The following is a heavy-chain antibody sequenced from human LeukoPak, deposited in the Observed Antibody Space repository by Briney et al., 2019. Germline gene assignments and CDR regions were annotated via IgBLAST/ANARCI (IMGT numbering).Heavy chain of an antibody. Sequence: GRSLRLSCAASGFTFSTYALHWVRQAPGKGLEWVAVISYEGSKKYYADSLKGRSTISRDNSKNTLFLQMNSLRAEGTAVYYCARDYSSTSVFDSWGQGTLVTVSS. CDR1: GFTFSTYA. CDR3: ARDYSSTSVFDS. CDR2: ISYEGSKK. D-gene: IGHD2-2*01. V-gene: IGHV3-30*04. J-gene: IGHJ5*01.